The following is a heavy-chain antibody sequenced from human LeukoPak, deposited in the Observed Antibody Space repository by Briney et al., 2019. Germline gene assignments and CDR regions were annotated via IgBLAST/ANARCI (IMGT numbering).Heavy chain of an antibody. D-gene: IGHD1-26*01. CDR3: ARQPTLGALDY. J-gene: IGHJ4*02. CDR1: GFTFSDYY. V-gene: IGHV3-11*04. CDR2: ISDSGSTI. Sequence: GGSLRLSCAASGFTFSDYYMSWIRQAPGKGLEWVSYISDSGSTIYYADSVKGRFTISRDNAKNSLYLQMNSLRAEDTAVYYCARQPTLGALDYWGQGTLVTVSS.